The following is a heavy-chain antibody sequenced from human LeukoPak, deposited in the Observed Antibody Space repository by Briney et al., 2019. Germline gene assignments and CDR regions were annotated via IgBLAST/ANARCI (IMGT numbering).Heavy chain of an antibody. J-gene: IGHJ5*02. V-gene: IGHV4-59*05. D-gene: IGHD6-13*01. CDR1: GGSISSYY. CDR2: IYYSGAT. CDR3: VRDIAGGGTYNWFDT. Sequence: SETLSLICTVSGGSISSYYWDWIRQSPGEGLEWIGGIYYSGATYYNPSLESRVTISIDTSRNQFSLQLSSVTATDSAVYYCVRDIAGGGTYNWFDTWGQGTLVTVSS.